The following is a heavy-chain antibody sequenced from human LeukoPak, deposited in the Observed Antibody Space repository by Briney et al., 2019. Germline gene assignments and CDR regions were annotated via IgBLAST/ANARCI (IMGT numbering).Heavy chain of an antibody. CDR1: GYTFTGYY. CDR2: INPNSGGT. CDR3: ARGDGSGTILDY. V-gene: IGHV1-2*02. Sequence: ASVKVSCKASGYTFTGYYMHWVRQAPGQGLEWMGWINPNSGGTNYAQKFQDRVTMTRDTSISTAYMELSRLRSDDTAVYYCARGDGSGTILDYWDQGTLVTVSS. J-gene: IGHJ4*02. D-gene: IGHD3-10*01.